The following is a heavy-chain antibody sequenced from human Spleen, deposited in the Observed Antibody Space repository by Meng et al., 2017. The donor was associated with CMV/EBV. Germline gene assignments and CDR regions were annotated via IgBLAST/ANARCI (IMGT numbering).Heavy chain of an antibody. D-gene: IGHD2-2*02. CDR3: ARGRAAIGYLAMGMDV. CDR2: ISGSGGST. J-gene: IGHJ6*02. CDR1: GFTFSSYA. Sequence: GESLKISCAASGFTFSSYAMSWVRQAPGKGLEWVSAISGSGGSTYYADSVKGRFTISRDNSKNTLYLQMNSLRAEDTAVYYCARGRAAIGYLAMGMDVWGQGTTVTVSS. V-gene: IGHV3-23*01.